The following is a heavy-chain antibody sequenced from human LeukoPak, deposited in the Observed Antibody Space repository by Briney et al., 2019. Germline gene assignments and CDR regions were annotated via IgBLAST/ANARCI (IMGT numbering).Heavy chain of an antibody. CDR2: IDPTDSYT. D-gene: IGHD6-6*01. CDR3: ARRGRSSSNFDF. V-gene: IGHV5-10-1*01. Sequence: GESLRISCKGSGYIFTSYWITWVRQMPGKGLEWMGMIDPTDSYTNYSPSFQGHVTISTDKSISTAYLQWSSLKASDTAIYYCARRGRSSSNFDFWGQGTLVTVSS. J-gene: IGHJ4*02. CDR1: GYIFTSYW.